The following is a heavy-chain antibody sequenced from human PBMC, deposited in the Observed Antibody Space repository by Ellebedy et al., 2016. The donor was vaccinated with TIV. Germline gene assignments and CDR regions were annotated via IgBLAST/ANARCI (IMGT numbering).Heavy chain of an antibody. Sequence: MPSETLSLTCAVYGGSFSGYYWSWIRQPPGKGLEWIGEINHSGSTNYNPSLKSRVTISVDTSKNQFSLKLSSVTAADTAVYYCARRYGDYANYYYYGMDVWGQGTTVTVSS. V-gene: IGHV4-34*01. CDR2: INHSGST. CDR1: GGSFSGYY. J-gene: IGHJ6*02. D-gene: IGHD4-17*01. CDR3: ARRYGDYANYYYYGMDV.